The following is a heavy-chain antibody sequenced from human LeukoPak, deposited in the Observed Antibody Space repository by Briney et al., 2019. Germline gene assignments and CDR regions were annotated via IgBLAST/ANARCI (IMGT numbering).Heavy chain of an antibody. Sequence: GGSLRLSCAASGFTFSSYEMNWVRQAPGKGLEWVSYISSSGSTIYYADSVKGRFTISRDNAKNSLYLQMNSLRAEDTAVYYCARDPPKYCSGGSCYSGDYWGQGTLVTVSS. J-gene: IGHJ4*02. CDR3: ARDPPKYCSGGSCYSGDY. V-gene: IGHV3-48*03. CDR2: ISSSGSTI. D-gene: IGHD2-15*01. CDR1: GFTFSSYE.